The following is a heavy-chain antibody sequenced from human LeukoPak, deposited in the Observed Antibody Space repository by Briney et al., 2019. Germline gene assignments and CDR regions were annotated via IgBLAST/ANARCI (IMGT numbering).Heavy chain of an antibody. CDR3: ARGREAGVPHYFDY. D-gene: IGHD6-13*01. V-gene: IGHV4-34*01. CDR1: VGSFSGYY. Sequence: PSETLSLTCAVYVGSFSGYYWSWIRQPPGKGLERIGEINHSGTTHYNPSLKSRVTMSVDTSRNQFSLNLNSVTAADTAVYYCARGREAGVPHYFDYWGQGTLLTVSS. J-gene: IGHJ4*02. CDR2: INHSGTT.